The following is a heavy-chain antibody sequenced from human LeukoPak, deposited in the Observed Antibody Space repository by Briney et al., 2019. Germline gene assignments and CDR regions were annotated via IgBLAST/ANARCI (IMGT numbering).Heavy chain of an antibody. CDR2: INPNSGGT. J-gene: IGHJ5*02. CDR1: GYTFTGYY. V-gene: IGHV1-2*06. CDR3: ARGSHYYGSGSYYNVDWFDP. Sequence: ASVKVSCTASGYTFTGYYMHWVRQATGQGLEWMGRINPNSGGTNYAQKFQGRVTMTRDTSISTAYMELSRLRSDDTAVYYCARGSHYYGSGSYYNVDWFDPWGQGTLVTVSS. D-gene: IGHD3-10*01.